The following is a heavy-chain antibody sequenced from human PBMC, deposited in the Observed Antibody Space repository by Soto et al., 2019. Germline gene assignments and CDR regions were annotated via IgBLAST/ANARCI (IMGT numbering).Heavy chain of an antibody. CDR2: IIPILGIA. CDR1: GGTFSSYT. CDR3: ARITTRMGTTGLEFDY. J-gene: IGHJ4*02. Sequence: QVQLVQSGAEVKKPGSSVKVSCKASGGTFSSYTISWVRQAPGQGLEWMGRIIPILGIANYAQKFQGRVTITADKSTSTAYRELSSLRSEDTAVYYCARITTRMGTTGLEFDYWGQGTLVTVSS. V-gene: IGHV1-69*02. D-gene: IGHD1-7*01.